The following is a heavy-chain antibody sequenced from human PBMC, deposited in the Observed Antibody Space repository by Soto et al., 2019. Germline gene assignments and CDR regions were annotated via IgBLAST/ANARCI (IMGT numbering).Heavy chain of an antibody. CDR2: ISGSGRTI. Sequence: QVPLVESGGGLVKTGGSLRLSCAASGIVFSDYMSWVRQAPGKGLEWLSYISGSGRTIYSADSVKGRFTISRDNATNSLYLQMNNVRTEDTAVYYCARLPFPWGWFDPWGQGTLVTVSS. D-gene: IGHD3-16*01. CDR1: GIVFSDY. V-gene: IGHV3-11*01. CDR3: ARLPFPWGWFDP. J-gene: IGHJ5*02.